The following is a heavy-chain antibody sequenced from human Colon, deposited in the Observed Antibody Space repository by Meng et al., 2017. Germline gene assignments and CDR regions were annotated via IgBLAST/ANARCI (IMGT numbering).Heavy chain of an antibody. CDR1: GYSISSGYY. CDR2: IYRSGST. CDR3: ARDYGGRRNYYGMDV. Sequence: SETLSLTCTVSGYSISSGYYWGWIRQPPGKGLEWIGSIYRSGSTSYNPSLESRVNISVDTSKNQFSLRLNSVTAADTAVYYCARDYGGRRNYYGMDVWGQGTAVTGAS. J-gene: IGHJ6*01. V-gene: IGHV4-38-2*02. D-gene: IGHD3-16*01.